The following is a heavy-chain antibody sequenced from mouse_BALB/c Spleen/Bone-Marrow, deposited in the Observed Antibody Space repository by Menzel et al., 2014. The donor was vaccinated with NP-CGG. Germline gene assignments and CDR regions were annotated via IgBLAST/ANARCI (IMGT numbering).Heavy chain of an antibody. CDR1: GFSLTGYG. CDR3: ARGNYGSSLYAMDY. Sequence: VQRVESGPGLVAPSQSLSITCTVSGFSLTGYGVNWVRQPPGKGLEWLGMIWGDGSTDYNSALKSRLSISKDNSKSQVFLKMNSLQTDDTARYYCARGNYGSSLYAMDYWGQGTSVTVSS. CDR2: IWGDGST. J-gene: IGHJ4*01. V-gene: IGHV2-6-7*01. D-gene: IGHD1-1*01.